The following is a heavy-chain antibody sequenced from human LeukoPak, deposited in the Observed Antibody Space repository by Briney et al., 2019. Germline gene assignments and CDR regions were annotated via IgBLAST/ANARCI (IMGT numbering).Heavy chain of an antibody. CDR2: INSDGSST. J-gene: IGHJ4*02. D-gene: IGHD2-15*01. Sequence: GGSLRLSCAASGFTFSSYWMHWVRQAPGKGLVWVSRINSDGSSTSYADSVKGRFTISRDNAENTLYLQMNSLRAEDTAVYYCARLYCSGGSCYTAPDYWGQGTLVTVSS. CDR3: ARLYCSGGSCYTAPDY. CDR1: GFTFSSYW. V-gene: IGHV3-74*01.